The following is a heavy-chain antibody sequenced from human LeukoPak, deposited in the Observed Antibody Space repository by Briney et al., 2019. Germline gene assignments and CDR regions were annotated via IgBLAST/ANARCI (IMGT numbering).Heavy chain of an antibody. Sequence: ASVKVSCKASGYTFTSYYMHWVRQAPGQGLEWMGIINPSGGSTSYARKFQGRVTMTRDTSTSTVYMELSSLRSEDTAVYYCASGDSSWYYFDYWGQGTLVTVSS. CDR2: INPSGGST. CDR3: ASGDSSWYYFDY. J-gene: IGHJ4*02. D-gene: IGHD6-13*01. CDR1: GYTFTSYY. V-gene: IGHV1-46*03.